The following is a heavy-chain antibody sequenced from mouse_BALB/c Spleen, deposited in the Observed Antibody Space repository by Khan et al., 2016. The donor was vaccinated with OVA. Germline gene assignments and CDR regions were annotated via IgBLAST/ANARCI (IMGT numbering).Heavy chain of an antibody. Sequence: QVQLQQSGPELVRPGVSVKISCKGSGYTFTDYAMYWVKQSHAKSLEWIGLISTYSGNTNYNQKFKGKATMTVDKSSSTAYMELARLTSDDSAFYYCARPAYDGYVDYWGQGTTLTVSS. J-gene: IGHJ2*01. CDR3: ARPAYDGYVDY. D-gene: IGHD2-3*01. V-gene: IGHV1S137*01. CDR1: GYTFTDYA. CDR2: ISTYSGNT.